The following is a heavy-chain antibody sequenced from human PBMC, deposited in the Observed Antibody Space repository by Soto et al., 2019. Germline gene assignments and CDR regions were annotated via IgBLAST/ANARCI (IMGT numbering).Heavy chain of an antibody. CDR2: ISGSGGGT. J-gene: IGHJ4*02. V-gene: IGHV3-23*01. CDR3: AKFGMATTKRSPPYYIDY. D-gene: IGHD1-1*01. Sequence: QPGGSLRLSCAASGFTFSSYAMSWVRQAPGKGLEWVSSISGSGGGTYYADSVKGRFTFSRDNSKNTLYLQMNSLRAEDTAVYYCAKFGMATTKRSPPYYIDYWGQGALVT. CDR1: GFTFSSYA.